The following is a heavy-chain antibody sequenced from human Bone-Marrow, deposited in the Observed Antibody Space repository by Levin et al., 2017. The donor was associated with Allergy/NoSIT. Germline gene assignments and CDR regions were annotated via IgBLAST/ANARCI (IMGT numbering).Heavy chain of an antibody. D-gene: IGHD4-11*01. CDR1: GFSLSTSGVG. CDR2: IYWDDNK. J-gene: IGHJ4*02. CDR3: AHSEELTVTTTRYFDY. V-gene: IGHV2-5*02. Sequence: SGPTLVKPTQTLTLTCTFSGFSLSTSGVGVGWIRQPPGKALEWLALIYWDDNKRYSPSLKSRLTITKDTSKNQVVLTMSNMDPVDTATYYCAHSEELTVTTTRYFDYWGQGTLVTVSS.